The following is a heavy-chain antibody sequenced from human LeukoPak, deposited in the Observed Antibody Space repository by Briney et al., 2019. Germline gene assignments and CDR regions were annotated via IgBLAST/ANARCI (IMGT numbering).Heavy chain of an antibody. CDR3: AKRQLWAFDI. D-gene: IGHD5-18*01. V-gene: IGHV3-30*18. CDR2: ISYDGNNQ. Sequence: GRSLRLSCAASGFTFSTYGMHWVRQAPGKGLEWVALISYDGNNQYYADSVKGRFTISRDNSKNTLFLQMNSLRPEDTAVYYCAKRQLWAFDIWGQGTMVTISS. CDR1: GFTFSTYG. J-gene: IGHJ3*02.